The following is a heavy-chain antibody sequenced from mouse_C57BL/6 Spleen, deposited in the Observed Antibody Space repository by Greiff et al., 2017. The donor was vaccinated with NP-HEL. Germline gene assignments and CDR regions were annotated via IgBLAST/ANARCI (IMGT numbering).Heavy chain of an antibody. J-gene: IGHJ4*01. V-gene: IGHV2-2*01. CDR2: IGSGGST. CDR3: ARKGNYDYGPYAVDY. D-gene: IGHD2-4*01. Sequence: VQLQQSGPGLVQPSQCLSITCTVSGFSLTSYGVHWVRQSPGKGLEWLGVIGSGGSTDYNAAFISSLSISKDNSTSHTFFKMNSLQADDTAIYYDARKGNYDYGPYAVDYWGQGTSVTVSS. CDR1: GFSLTSYG.